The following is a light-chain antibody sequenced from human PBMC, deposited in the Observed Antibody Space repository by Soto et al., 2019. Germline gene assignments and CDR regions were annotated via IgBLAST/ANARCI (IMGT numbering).Light chain of an antibody. J-gene: IGKJ1*01. CDR2: GAS. V-gene: IGKV3-15*01. CDR1: QTVYSN. Sequence: EIVMTQSPATLSVSPGETASLSCRASQTVYSNLAWYQQKPGQAPRLLIYGASTRAAIIPARFSGSGSGTEFTLTISSLQSEDFAVYYCQQYNKWPRTFGQGTKVDIK. CDR3: QQYNKWPRT.